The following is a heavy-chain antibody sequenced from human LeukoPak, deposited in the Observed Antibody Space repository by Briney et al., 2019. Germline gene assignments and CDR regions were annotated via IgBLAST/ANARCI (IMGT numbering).Heavy chain of an antibody. CDR1: GFTVSSNY. D-gene: IGHD6-19*01. V-gene: IGHV3-21*01. J-gene: IGHJ4*02. Sequence: GGSLRLSCAASGFTVSSNYMSWVRQAPGKGLEWVSSISSGSRYIYYADSVKGRFTISRDNTRNSLYLQMNSLRGEDTAVYYCARDYGSGWHDFDYWGQGTLSPSPQ. CDR2: ISSGSRYI. CDR3: ARDYGSGWHDFDY.